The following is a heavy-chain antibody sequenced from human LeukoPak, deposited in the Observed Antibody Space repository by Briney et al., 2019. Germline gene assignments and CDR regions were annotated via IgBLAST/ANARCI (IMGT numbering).Heavy chain of an antibody. CDR3: ARRSYNSPFRY. CDR2: IYYSGST. V-gene: IGHV4-59*12. D-gene: IGHD5-24*01. Sequence: SETLSLTCTVSGGSISSYYWSWIRQPPGKGLEWIGYIYYSGSTSYNPSLKSRVTISVDTSKNHFSLNLRSVTAADTAVYYCARRSYNSPFRYWGQGTPVTVSS. J-gene: IGHJ4*02. CDR1: GGSISSYY.